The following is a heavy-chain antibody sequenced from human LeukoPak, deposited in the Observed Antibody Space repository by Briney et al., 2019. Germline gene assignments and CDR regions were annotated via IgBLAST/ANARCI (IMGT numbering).Heavy chain of an antibody. Sequence: SETLSLTCAVYGGSFSGYYWSWIRQPPGKGLEWIGEINHSGSTNYNPSLKSRVTISVDTSKNQFSLKLSSVTAADTAAYYCARRLGGWFDPWGQGTLVTVSS. V-gene: IGHV4-34*01. CDR1: GGSFSGYY. D-gene: IGHD3-16*01. CDR2: INHSGST. CDR3: ARRLGGWFDP. J-gene: IGHJ5*02.